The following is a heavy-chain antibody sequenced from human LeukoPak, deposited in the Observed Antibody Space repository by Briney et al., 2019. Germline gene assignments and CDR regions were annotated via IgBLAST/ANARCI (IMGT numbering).Heavy chain of an antibody. CDR2: IRPHNGDT. CDR1: SYSFTYYG. CDR3: ARDRIFGVASDYYMDV. J-gene: IGHJ6*03. V-gene: IGHV1-18*01. D-gene: IGHD3-3*02. Sequence: ASVKVSCKTSSYSFTYYGFSWVRQAPGQGLEWMGWIRPHNGDTHYAQKFQDRVTLTTDTSTSTVYLDLRSLRSDDTAVYFCARDRIFGVASDYYMDVWGKGTPVAVSS.